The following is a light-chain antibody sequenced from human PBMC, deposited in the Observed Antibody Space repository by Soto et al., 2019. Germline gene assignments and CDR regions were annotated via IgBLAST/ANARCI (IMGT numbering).Light chain of an antibody. J-gene: IGKJ4*01. Sequence: AIQMTQSPSSLSAFVGDSVTITCRASQGVGSDLAWYQQRPGKTPKFLISVASTLQSGVPSRFSGSGFGTDFTLTISSLQPEDFATYYCLQTHNYPLTFGGGTKVDIK. CDR2: VAS. V-gene: IGKV1-6*01. CDR1: QGVGSD. CDR3: LQTHNYPLT.